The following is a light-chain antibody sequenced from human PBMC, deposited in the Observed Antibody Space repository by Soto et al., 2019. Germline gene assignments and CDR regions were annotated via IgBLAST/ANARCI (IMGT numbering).Light chain of an antibody. J-gene: IGKJ1*01. Sequence: DFVLTPSPLSLPVTPGEPASISCRSSQSLLHSNGYTYLNWYLQKPGLSPQLLIYLASNRASGVPDRFSASGSGTDFTLKISRVEAEDVGVYYCVQVLQTWTFGQGTKVEI. V-gene: IGKV2-28*01. CDR2: LAS. CDR3: VQVLQTWT. CDR1: QSLLHSNGYTY.